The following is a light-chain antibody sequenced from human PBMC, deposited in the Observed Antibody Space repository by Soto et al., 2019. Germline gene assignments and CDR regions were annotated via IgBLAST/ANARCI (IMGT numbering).Light chain of an antibody. Sequence: DIVMTQSPDSLAVSLGERATINCKSSPSVLYSSNNKNYLAWYQQKPGQPPKLLIYWASTRESGVPDRFSGSGSGTDFTLTISSRQAEDVAVYYCQQYYTTLTWTFGQGTKVEIK. CDR1: PSVLYSSNNKNY. J-gene: IGKJ1*01. V-gene: IGKV4-1*01. CDR2: WAS. CDR3: QQYYTTLTWT.